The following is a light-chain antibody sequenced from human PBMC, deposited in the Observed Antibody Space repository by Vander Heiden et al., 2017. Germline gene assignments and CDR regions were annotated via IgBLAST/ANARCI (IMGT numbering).Light chain of an antibody. CDR1: SSDVGGYNY. J-gene: IGLJ2*01. CDR2: DVS. V-gene: IGLV2-14*01. Sequence: QSALTQPASVSGSPGQSITISCPGTSSDVGGYNYVSWYQQPPGKAPHLMIYDVSHRPSGVSNRFSGSKSGTTASLTISGLQAEDEADYYCSSYTSSSTLVFGGGTKLTVL. CDR3: SSYTSSSTLV.